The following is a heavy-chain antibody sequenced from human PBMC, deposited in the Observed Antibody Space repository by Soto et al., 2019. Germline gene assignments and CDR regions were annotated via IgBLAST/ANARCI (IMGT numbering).Heavy chain of an antibody. CDR3: ARHATEGTPLVSFDS. J-gene: IGHJ4*02. CDR2: IHYSGST. Sequence: SETLSLTCTVSGGSISSGGYYWSWIRQHPGKGLEWIGYIHYSGSTNYNPSLKSRITISLDTSKNQFSLKLSSVAAADTAVYYCARHATEGTPLVSFDSWGQGALVTVSS. D-gene: IGHD2-2*01. V-gene: IGHV4-31*03. CDR1: GGSISSGGYY.